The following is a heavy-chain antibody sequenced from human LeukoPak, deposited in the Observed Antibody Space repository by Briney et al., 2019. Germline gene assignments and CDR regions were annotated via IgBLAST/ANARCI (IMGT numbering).Heavy chain of an antibody. CDR3: ARESYVGGSFDY. D-gene: IGHD3-16*01. Sequence: GASVKVSCKASGGTFSSYGISWVRQAPGQGLEWMGWISAYNGNTNYAQKLQGRVTMTTDTSTSTAYMELRSLRSDDTAVYYCARESYVGGSFDYWGQGTLVTVSS. CDR1: GGTFSSYG. V-gene: IGHV1-18*01. CDR2: ISAYNGNT. J-gene: IGHJ4*02.